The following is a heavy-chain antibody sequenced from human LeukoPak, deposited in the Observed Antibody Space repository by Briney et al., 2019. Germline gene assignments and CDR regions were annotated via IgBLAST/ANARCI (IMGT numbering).Heavy chain of an antibody. J-gene: IGHJ5*02. CDR3: ARSPSGSSSRWFDP. Sequence: SETLSLTCTVSGGSISSYYWGWIRQPPGKGLEWIGYIYYSGSTNYNPSLKSRVTISVDTSKNQFSLKLSSVTAADTAVYYCARSPSGSSSRWFDPWGQGTLVTVSS. V-gene: IGHV4-59*12. CDR1: GGSISSYY. CDR2: IYYSGST. D-gene: IGHD1-26*01.